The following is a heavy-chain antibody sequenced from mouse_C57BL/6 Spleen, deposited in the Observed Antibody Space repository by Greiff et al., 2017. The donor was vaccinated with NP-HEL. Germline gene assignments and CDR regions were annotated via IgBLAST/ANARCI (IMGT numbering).Heavy chain of an antibody. J-gene: IGHJ2*01. CDR2: IYPGGGYT. D-gene: IGHD4-1*01. Sequence: VQRVESGAELVRPGTSVKMSCKASGYTFTNYWIGWAKQRPGHGLEWIGDIYPGGGYTNYNEKFKGKATLTADKSSSTAYMQFSSLTSEDSAIYYCARSSGEVFDYWGQGTTLTVSS. V-gene: IGHV1-63*01. CDR3: ARSSGEVFDY. CDR1: GYTFTNYW.